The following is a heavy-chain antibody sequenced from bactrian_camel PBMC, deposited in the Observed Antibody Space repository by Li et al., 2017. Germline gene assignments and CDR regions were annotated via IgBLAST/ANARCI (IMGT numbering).Heavy chain of an antibody. CDR2: IDRNGVT. V-gene: IGHV3S53*01. CDR3: AAALFGGAYCYASLRDSEYYY. D-gene: IGHD2*01. Sequence: VQLVESGGGSVEAGGSQRLSCVVTDDANEFEWIGWFRPDDKGERVGVAVIDRNGVTTYADSVKGRFTISQDNAKNTLYLQTNSLKPEDTAMYYCAAALFGGAYCYASLRDSEYYYWGQGTQVTVS. J-gene: IGHJ4*01. CDR1: DDANEFEW.